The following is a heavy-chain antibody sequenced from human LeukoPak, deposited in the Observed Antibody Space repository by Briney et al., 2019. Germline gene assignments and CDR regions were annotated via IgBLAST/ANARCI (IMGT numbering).Heavy chain of an antibody. Sequence: GASVKVSCKASGYTFTGYYMHWVRQAPGQGLEWMGWINPNSGGTNYAQKFQGRVTMTRDTSISTAYMELSRLRSDDTAVYYCARVGYSSSWYGNWFDPWGQGTLVTVSS. CDR1: GYTFTGYY. CDR2: INPNSGGT. V-gene: IGHV1-2*02. D-gene: IGHD6-13*01. J-gene: IGHJ5*02. CDR3: ARVGYSSSWYGNWFDP.